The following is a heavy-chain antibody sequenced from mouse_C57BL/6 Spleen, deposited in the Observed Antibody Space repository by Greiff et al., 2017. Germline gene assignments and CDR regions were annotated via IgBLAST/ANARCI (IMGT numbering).Heavy chain of an antibody. CDR3: ARSDFRGSTYFDY. CDR1: GYAFSSSW. J-gene: IGHJ2*01. V-gene: IGHV1-82*01. CDR2: IYPGDGDT. Sequence: QVQLQQSGPELVKPGASVKISCKASGYAFSSSWMNWVKQRPGKGLEWIGRIYPGDGDTNYNGKFKGKATLTADKSSSTAYMQLSSLTSEDSAVYFCARSDFRGSTYFDYWGQGTTLTVSS. D-gene: IGHD1-1*01.